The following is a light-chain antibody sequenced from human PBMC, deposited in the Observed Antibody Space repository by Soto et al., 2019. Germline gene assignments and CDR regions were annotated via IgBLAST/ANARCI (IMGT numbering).Light chain of an antibody. CDR2: ATF. J-gene: IGKJ2*01. CDR3: QQGYSTPYT. CDR1: QSIRSF. V-gene: IGKV1-39*01. Sequence: DIQMTQSPSSLSASVGDRVTITCRASQSIRSFVNWYQQKPGKAPKLLMSATFSLQSGVPARFSGSTSGTDFTLTISSLQPEEFATYYCQQGYSTPYTFGQGTKLEIK.